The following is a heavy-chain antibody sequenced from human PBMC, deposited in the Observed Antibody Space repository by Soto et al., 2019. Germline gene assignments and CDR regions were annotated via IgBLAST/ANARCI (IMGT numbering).Heavy chain of an antibody. CDR2: IYTSGST. CDR3: AREGDIVVVAAATPHYYYYGMDV. CDR1: GGSISSYY. J-gene: IGHJ6*02. D-gene: IGHD2-15*01. Sequence: SETVSLTCTVSGGSISSYYWSWIRQPAGKGLEWIGRIYTSGSTNYNPSLKSRVTMSVDTSKNQFSLKLSSVTAADKAVYYCAREGDIVVVAAATPHYYYYGMDVWSQGTTVTVS. V-gene: IGHV4-4*07.